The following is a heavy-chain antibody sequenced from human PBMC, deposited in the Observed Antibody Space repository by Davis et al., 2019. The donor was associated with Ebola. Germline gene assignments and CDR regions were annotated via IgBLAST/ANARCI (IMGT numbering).Heavy chain of an antibody. D-gene: IGHD3-22*01. CDR2: ISSSSSTI. CDR3: ARAPYYYDSSGPEAYGMDV. CDR1: GFTFSSYS. V-gene: IGHV3-48*02. J-gene: IGHJ6*02. Sequence: PGGSLRLSCAASGFTFSSYSMNWVRQAPGKGLEWVSYISSSSSTIYYADSVKGRFTISRDNAKNSLYLQMNSLRDEDTAVYYCARAPYYYDSSGPEAYGMDVWGQGTTVTVSS.